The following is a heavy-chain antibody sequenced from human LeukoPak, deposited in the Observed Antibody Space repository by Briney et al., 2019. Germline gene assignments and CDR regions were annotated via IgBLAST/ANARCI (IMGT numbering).Heavy chain of an antibody. Sequence: GGSLRLSCAASGFTFSSYSMNWVRQAPGKGLKWVSYISSSSSTIYYADSVKGRFTISRDNAKNSLYLQMNSLRAEDTAVYYCARGGAARGFAFDIWGQGTMVTVSS. CDR1: GFTFSSYS. D-gene: IGHD6-6*01. J-gene: IGHJ3*02. CDR2: ISSSSSTI. CDR3: ARGGAARGFAFDI. V-gene: IGHV3-48*01.